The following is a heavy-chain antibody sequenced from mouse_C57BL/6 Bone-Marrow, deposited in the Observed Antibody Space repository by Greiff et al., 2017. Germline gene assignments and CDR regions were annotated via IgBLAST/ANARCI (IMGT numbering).Heavy chain of an antibody. V-gene: IGHV2-9-1*01. CDR1: GFSLTSYA. D-gene: IGHD5-1*01. CDR3: VRNLSRTFVFGF. CDR2: ICTGGGT. Sequence: QVQLKESGPGLVAPSQSLSITCTVSGFSLTSYAIRWVRQPPGKGLEWLGVICTGGGTNYNPAHKYSRSISKENSTSQDFLIMNSLRTVDTPRYYCVRNLSRTFVFGFCGQGALGTVSA. J-gene: IGHJ3*01.